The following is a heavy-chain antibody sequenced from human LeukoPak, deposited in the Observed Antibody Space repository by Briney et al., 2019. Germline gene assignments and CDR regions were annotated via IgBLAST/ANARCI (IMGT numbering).Heavy chain of an antibody. V-gene: IGHV3-23*01. CDR3: AKANVFGVLDYFDY. D-gene: IGHD3-3*01. Sequence: GGSLRLSCAASGFTFSSYAMSWVRQAPGKGLEWVSASSGSGGSTYYADSVKGRFTISRDNSKNTLYLQMNSLRAEDTAIYYCAKANVFGVLDYFDYWGQGTLVTVSS. CDR1: GFTFSSYA. J-gene: IGHJ4*02. CDR2: SSGSGGST.